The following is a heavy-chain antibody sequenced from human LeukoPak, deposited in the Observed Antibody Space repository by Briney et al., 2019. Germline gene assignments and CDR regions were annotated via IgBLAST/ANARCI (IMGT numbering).Heavy chain of an antibody. CDR3: ARVPGPNWFDP. J-gene: IGHJ5*02. CDR2: MYHTGST. V-gene: IGHV4-38-2*02. Sequence: SETLPLTCTVSGYSIRDGYYWGWIRQPPGKGLEWIGSMYHTGSTYYNPSLKSRVTISVDTSKNQVSLKLSSVTAADTAMYYCARVPGPNWFDPWGQGTLVTVSS. CDR1: GYSIRDGYY.